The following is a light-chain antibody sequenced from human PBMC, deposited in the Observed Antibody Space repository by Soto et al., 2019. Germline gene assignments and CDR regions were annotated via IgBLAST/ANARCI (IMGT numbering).Light chain of an antibody. J-gene: IGLJ1*01. CDR1: SSDVGGYNL. V-gene: IGLV2-14*01. CDR3: SSYKSSSTLPYV. Sequence: QSALTQPASVSGSPGQSITISCTGTSSDVGGYNLVSWYQQYPHKAPKLMIFDVNTRPSGVSNRFSGSKSGNTASLTISGLQAEDEADYYCSSYKSSSTLPYVFGTGTKVTVL. CDR2: DVN.